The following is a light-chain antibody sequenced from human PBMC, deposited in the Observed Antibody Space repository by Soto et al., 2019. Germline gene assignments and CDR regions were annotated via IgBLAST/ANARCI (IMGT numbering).Light chain of an antibody. J-gene: IGKJ1*01. CDR2: GAS. CDR3: QQYYSWTGT. Sequence: EALMTQSPATLFVSPGEGATLSCRASQSVSNNFAWYQQKPPQAPRSLIHGASTSAASVPAKFTGSGAAADFIPPTSSLQAEDDAAYYCQQYYSWTGTFGQGTKVDIK. V-gene: IGKV3D-15*01. CDR1: QSVSNN.